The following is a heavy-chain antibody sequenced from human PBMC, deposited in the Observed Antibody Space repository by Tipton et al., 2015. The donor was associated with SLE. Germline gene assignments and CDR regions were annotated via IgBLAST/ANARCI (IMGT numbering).Heavy chain of an antibody. CDR3: VGLLTYHYAMDV. Sequence: SLRLSCAASGFTFSSYGMHWVRQAPGKGLEWVAVIWYDGSKKYYADSVKGRFTISRDNSKNTLYLQMNSLRAEDTAVYFCVGLLTYHYAMDVWGQGTTVTVSS. J-gene: IGHJ6*02. D-gene: IGHD3-10*01. CDR2: IWYDGSKK. V-gene: IGHV3-33*08. CDR1: GFTFSSYG.